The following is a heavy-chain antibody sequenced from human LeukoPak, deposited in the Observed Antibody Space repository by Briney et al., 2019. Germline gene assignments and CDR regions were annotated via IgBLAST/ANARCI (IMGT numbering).Heavy chain of an antibody. CDR2: IIPIFGTA. J-gene: IGHJ5*02. V-gene: IGHV1-69*06. Sequence: SVKVSCKASGGTFISYAISWVRQAPGQGLEWMGGIIPIFGTANYVQKFQGRVTITPHKSPSTPYMELSSLRSEDTAVYYCARDLSEGWFGELYNWFDPWGQRTLVTVAS. CDR3: ARDLSEGWFGELYNWFDP. CDR1: GGTFISYA. D-gene: IGHD3-10*01.